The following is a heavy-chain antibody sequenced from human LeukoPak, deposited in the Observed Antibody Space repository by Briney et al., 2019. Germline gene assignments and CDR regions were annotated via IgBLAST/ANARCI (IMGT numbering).Heavy chain of an antibody. J-gene: IGHJ4*02. Sequence: ASVKVSCKASGYTFTGYYMHWVRQAPGQGLEWMGWVNLNSGGTNSAQKLQGRVTLTRDTSISAAYMELSRLGSDDTAVYYCTTAPYGDFDNWGQGSLVTVSS. CDR3: TTAPYGDFDN. CDR1: GYTFTGYY. CDR2: VNLNSGGT. V-gene: IGHV1-2*02. D-gene: IGHD4/OR15-4a*01.